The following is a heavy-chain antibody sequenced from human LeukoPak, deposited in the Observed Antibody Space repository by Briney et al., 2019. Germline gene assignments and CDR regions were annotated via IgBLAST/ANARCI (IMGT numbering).Heavy chain of an antibody. CDR1: GGSISSGGYS. Sequence: SQTLSLTCAVSGGSISSGGYSWSWIRQPPGKGLEWIGYIYHSGSTNYNPSLKSRVTISVDTSKNQFSLKLSSVTAADTAVYYCARVPGAGYYPFDYWGQGTLVTVSS. J-gene: IGHJ4*02. CDR2: IYHSGST. D-gene: IGHD4-17*01. CDR3: ARVPGAGYYPFDY. V-gene: IGHV4-30-2*01.